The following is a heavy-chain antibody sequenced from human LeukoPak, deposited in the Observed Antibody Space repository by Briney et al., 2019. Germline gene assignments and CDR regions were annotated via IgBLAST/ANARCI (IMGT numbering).Heavy chain of an antibody. CDR2: INPNSGGT. CDR1: GYTFTGYY. J-gene: IGHJ4*02. CDR3: ARVRYDSSFYYFDY. V-gene: IGHV1-2*02. Sequence: GASVKVSCKASGYTFTGYYMHWVRQAPGQGLEWMGWINPNSGGTNYAQKFQGRVTMTRDTSISTAYMELSRLRSDDTAVYYCARVRYDSSFYYFDYWGQGTLVTVSS. D-gene: IGHD3-22*01.